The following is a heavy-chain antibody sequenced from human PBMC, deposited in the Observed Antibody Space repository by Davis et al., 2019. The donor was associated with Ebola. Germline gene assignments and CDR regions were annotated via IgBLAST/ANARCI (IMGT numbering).Heavy chain of an antibody. CDR1: GVSITTHF. D-gene: IGHD2-21*01. Sequence: PSETLSLTCTVSGVSITTHFWSWIRQSPGKGLDWVGYIHHGGSANSNPSLKSRATFSIDTSKSQVSLKLTSVTAADTAVYYWARDTRPCGGDCYDDTFDMWGQGTMVIVSS. CDR3: ARDTRPCGGDCYDDTFDM. V-gene: IGHV4-59*11. CDR2: IHHGGSA. J-gene: IGHJ3*02.